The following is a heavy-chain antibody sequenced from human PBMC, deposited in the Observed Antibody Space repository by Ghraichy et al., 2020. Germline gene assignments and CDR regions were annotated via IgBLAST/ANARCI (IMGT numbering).Heavy chain of an antibody. V-gene: IGHV3-23*01. Sequence: GGSLRLSCAASGFTFSSYAMSWVRQAPGKGLEWVSVISGPGGTTYYADSVKGRFTISRDNSKNTVYLQMNTLRAEDTAVYSCAKDPRNYYDSSGYYFDWYFDLWGRGTLVTVSS. J-gene: IGHJ2*01. D-gene: IGHD3-22*01. CDR3: AKDPRNYYDSSGYYFDWYFDL. CDR2: ISGPGGTT. CDR1: GFTFSSYA.